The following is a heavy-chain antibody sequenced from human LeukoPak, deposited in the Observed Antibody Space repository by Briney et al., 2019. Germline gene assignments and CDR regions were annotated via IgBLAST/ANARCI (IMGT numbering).Heavy chain of an antibody. V-gene: IGHV1-2*02. D-gene: IGHD1-26*01. J-gene: IGHJ4*02. CDR1: GYSFTAYY. CDR3: ASSVISGSLGVDY. CDR2: INPNSGGT. Sequence: GASVKVSCTASGYSFTAYYMHWVRQAPGQGLEWMGWINPNSGGTNYARKFQGRVTMTRDTSISTGYIDLRRLRSDDTAVYHCASSVISGSLGVDYWGQGTLVTVSS.